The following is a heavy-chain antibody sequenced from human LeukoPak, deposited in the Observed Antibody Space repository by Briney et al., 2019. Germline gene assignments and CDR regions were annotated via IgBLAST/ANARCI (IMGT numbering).Heavy chain of an antibody. CDR3: ARDPGPLKYYYDSSGYNL. J-gene: IGHJ5*02. Sequence: PGGSLRLSCAASGFAFSSYSMNWVRQAPGKGLEWVSSISSSSSYIYYADSVKGRFTISRDNAKNSLYLQMNSLRAEDTAVYYCARDPGPLKYYYDSSGYNLWGQGTLVTVSS. D-gene: IGHD3-22*01. CDR1: GFAFSSYS. V-gene: IGHV3-21*01. CDR2: ISSSSSYI.